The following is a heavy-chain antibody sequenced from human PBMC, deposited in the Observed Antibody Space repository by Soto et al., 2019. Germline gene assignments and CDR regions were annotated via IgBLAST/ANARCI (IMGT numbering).Heavy chain of an antibody. CDR2: INSDGSST. J-gene: IGHJ4*02. Sequence: GGSLRLSCAASGFTFSSYAMSWVRQAPGKGLVWVSRINSDGSSTSYADSVKGRFTISRDNAKNTLYLQMNSLRAEDTAVYYCAKDRGVITKDYWGQGTLVTVSS. D-gene: IGHD3-10*01. V-gene: IGHV3-74*01. CDR1: GFTFSSYA. CDR3: AKDRGVITKDY.